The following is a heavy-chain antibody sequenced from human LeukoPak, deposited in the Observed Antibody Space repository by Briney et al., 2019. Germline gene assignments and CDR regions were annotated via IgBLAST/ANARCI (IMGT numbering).Heavy chain of an antibody. CDR3: ARDLGELTQNGENEYYRYYYMDV. CDR1: GGTFSNYA. Sequence: SVKVSCKASGGTFSNYAITWVRQAPGQGLEWMGGIVPIFRSGNYARKFQGRITITADTSTRTAYMELSSLRSEDTAVYYCARDLGELTQNGENEYYRYYYMDVWGKGTTVIISS. D-gene: IGHD3-16*01. V-gene: IGHV1-69*06. CDR2: IVPIFRSG. J-gene: IGHJ6*03.